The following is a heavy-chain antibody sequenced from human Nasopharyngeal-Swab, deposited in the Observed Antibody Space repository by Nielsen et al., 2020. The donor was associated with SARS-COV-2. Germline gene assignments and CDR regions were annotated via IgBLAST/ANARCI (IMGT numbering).Heavy chain of an antibody. CDR3: ARDRADYHISYYYYYMDV. CDR1: GGSFSDHY. Sequence: SQTLSLTCGVYGGSFSDHYWSWIRQPPGKGLEWIGEINHSGSTNYNPSLKSRVTMLVDTSKNQFSLNLSSVTAADTAVYYCARDRADYHISYYYYYMDVWGKGTTVAVSS. D-gene: IGHD4-11*01. V-gene: IGHV4-34*01. CDR2: INHSGST. J-gene: IGHJ6*03.